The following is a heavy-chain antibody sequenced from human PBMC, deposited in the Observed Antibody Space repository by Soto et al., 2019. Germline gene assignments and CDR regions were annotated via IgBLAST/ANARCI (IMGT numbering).Heavy chain of an antibody. V-gene: IGHV1-2*04. J-gene: IGHJ6*03. D-gene: IGHD5-12*01. CDR2: INPNGGVT. CDR1: GDSFNDYY. CDR3: ARESGGATATLDYYYFYMDV. Sequence: QVQLVQSGAEVRKPGASVTVSCRSSGDSFNDYYIHWVRQAPGQGVEWMGWINPNGGVTKYAQKFQGWVSMTRDTSIRTVYMQLGRLRSDDTAVYYCARESGGATATLDYYYFYMDVWGTGTTVTVSS.